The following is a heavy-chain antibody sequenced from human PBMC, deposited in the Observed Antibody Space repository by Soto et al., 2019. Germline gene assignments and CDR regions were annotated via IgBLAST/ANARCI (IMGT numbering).Heavy chain of an antibody. J-gene: IGHJ4*02. Sequence: QVQLVQSGAEVQKPGSSVKVACKASGGTFSSYTISWVRQAPGQGLEWMGRIIPILGIANYAQKLQGRVTITVDKSTSPAYVELSSLRSEDTAVYFCAREYSGSSGARYWGQGTLVTVSS. CDR1: GGTFSSYT. CDR3: AREYSGSSGARY. D-gene: IGHD6-6*01. V-gene: IGHV1-69*08. CDR2: IIPILGIA.